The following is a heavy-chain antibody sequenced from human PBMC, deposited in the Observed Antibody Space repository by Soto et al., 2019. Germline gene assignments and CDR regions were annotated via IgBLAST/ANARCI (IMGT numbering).Heavy chain of an antibody. V-gene: IGHV3-9*01. CDR1: GFTFDDYA. J-gene: IGHJ5*02. Sequence: PGGSLRLSCAASGFTFDDYAMHWVRQAPGKGLEWVSGISWNSGSIGYADSVKGRFTISRDNAKNSLYLQMNSLRAEDTALYYCAKDTSYSGARGGWFDPWGQGTLVTVSS. CDR2: ISWNSGSI. CDR3: AKDTSYSGARGGWFDP. D-gene: IGHD6-19*01.